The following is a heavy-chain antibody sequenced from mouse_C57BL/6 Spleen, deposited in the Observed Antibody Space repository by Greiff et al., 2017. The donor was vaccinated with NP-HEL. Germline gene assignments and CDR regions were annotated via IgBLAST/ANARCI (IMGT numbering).Heavy chain of an antibody. D-gene: IGHD4-1*01. J-gene: IGHJ4*01. Sequence: VQLQQSDAELVKPGASVKISCKVSGYTFTDHTIHWMKQRPEQGLEWIGYIYPRDGSTEYNEKFKGKATLTADKSSSTAYMQLNSLTSEDSAVYFCAREDWDFLYAMDYWGQGTSVTVSS. CDR3: AREDWDFLYAMDY. CDR1: GYTFTDHT. V-gene: IGHV1-78*01. CDR2: IYPRDGST.